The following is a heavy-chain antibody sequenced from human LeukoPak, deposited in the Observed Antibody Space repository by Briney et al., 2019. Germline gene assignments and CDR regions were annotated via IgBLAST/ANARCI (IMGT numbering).Heavy chain of an antibody. D-gene: IGHD3-10*01. CDR3: AKEDYYGSGSGSLIDY. V-gene: IGHV3-30*02. CDR1: GFTFSSYG. J-gene: IGHJ4*02. Sequence: PGGSLRLSCAASGFTFSSYGMHWVRQAPGKGLKWVAFIRYDGSNKYYADSVKGRFTISRDNSKNTLYLQMNSLRAEDTAVYYCAKEDYYGSGSGSLIDYWGQGTLVTVSS. CDR2: IRYDGSNK.